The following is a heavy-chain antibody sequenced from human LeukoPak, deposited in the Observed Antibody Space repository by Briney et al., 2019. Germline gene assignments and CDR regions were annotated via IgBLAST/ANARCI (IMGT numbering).Heavy chain of an antibody. V-gene: IGHV4-59*01. Sequence: SETLSLTCTVSGGSISSYYWSWIRQPPGKGLEGTGYIYYSGSTNYNPSLKSRVTISVDTSKNQFSLKLSSVTAADTAVYYCARAISGSYSRAFDIWGQGTMVTVSS. CDR1: GGSISSYY. CDR3: ARAISGSYSRAFDI. J-gene: IGHJ3*02. CDR2: IYYSGST. D-gene: IGHD1-26*01.